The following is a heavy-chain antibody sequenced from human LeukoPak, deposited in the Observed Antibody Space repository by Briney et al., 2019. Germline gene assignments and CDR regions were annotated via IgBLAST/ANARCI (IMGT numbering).Heavy chain of an antibody. CDR2: ISSNGGST. CDR3: AKDRVYRSTWYGGMDV. Sequence: GGSLRLSCSASGFTFSSYAMHWVRQAPGKGLEYVSAISSNGGSTYYADSVKGRFTISRDNSKNTLYLQMSSLRAEDTAVYYCAKDRVYRSTWYGGMDVWGQGTTVTVSS. V-gene: IGHV3-64D*06. D-gene: IGHD6-13*01. CDR1: GFTFSSYA. J-gene: IGHJ6*02.